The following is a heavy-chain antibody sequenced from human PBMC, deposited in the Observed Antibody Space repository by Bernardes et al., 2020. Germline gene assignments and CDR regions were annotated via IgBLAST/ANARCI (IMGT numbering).Heavy chain of an antibody. CDR1: GYTFISYD. D-gene: IGHD3-10*01. V-gene: IGHV1-8*01. CDR3: VRGAGGSESYDFDWFDP. J-gene: IGHJ5*02. Sequence: ASVKVSCKASGYTFISYDINWVRQAPGQGLEWLGWMNPKSGNTGHAQKFQGRLTMTRDTSITTAYMDLSGLRSEDTAIYYCVRGAGGSESYDFDWFDPWGQGTLVTVSS. CDR2: MNPKSGNT.